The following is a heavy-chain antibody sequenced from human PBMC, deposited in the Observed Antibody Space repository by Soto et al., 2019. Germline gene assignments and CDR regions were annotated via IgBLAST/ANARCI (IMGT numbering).Heavy chain of an antibody. CDR2: IYYTGST. CDR1: GGSISPYY. J-gene: IGHJ4*02. CDR3: VRVGGYYGDYPNFDY. Sequence: SETLSLTCTVSGGSISPYYWSWIRQPPGKGLEWIGYIYYTGSTKYNPSLKGRVTISVGTSNYHFFLRLTSVTAADTAVYYCVRVGGYYGDYPNFDYWGQGALVTVS. D-gene: IGHD4-17*01. V-gene: IGHV4-59*01.